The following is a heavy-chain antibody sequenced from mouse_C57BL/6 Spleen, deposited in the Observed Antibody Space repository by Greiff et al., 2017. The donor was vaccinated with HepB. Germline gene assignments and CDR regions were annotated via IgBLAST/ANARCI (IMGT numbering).Heavy chain of an antibody. CDR1: GFSLTSYG. J-gene: IGHJ4*01. Sequence: QVQLKESGPGLVQPSQSLSITCTVSGFSLTSYGVHWVRQSPGKGLEWLGVIWSGGSTDYNAAFISRLSISKDNSKSQVCFKMNSLKADDTAIYYCAPLLYYAMDYWGQGTSVTVSS. CDR2: IWSGGST. V-gene: IGHV2-2*01. CDR3: APLLYYAMDY.